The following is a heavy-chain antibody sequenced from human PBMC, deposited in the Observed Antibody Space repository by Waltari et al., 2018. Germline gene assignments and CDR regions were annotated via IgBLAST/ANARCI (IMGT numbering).Heavy chain of an antibody. Sequence: QVQLQASGPGLVKPSETLSLTCTVSGGSISSHYWSWIRQPPGKGLEWIGYIYYSGSTNYNPSLKSRVTISVDTSKNQFSLKLSSVTAADTAVYYCARDLVEEYGMDVWGQGTTVTVSS. CDR2: IYYSGST. CDR3: ARDLVEEYGMDV. CDR1: GGSISSHY. V-gene: IGHV4-59*11. J-gene: IGHJ6*02.